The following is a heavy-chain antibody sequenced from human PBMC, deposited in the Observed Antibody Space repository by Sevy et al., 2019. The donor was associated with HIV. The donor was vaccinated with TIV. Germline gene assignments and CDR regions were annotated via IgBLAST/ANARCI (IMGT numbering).Heavy chain of an antibody. CDR1: GYTFTGYY. CDR3: ARDTLGVVSVPPTNNWFDP. CDR2: INPNSGGT. D-gene: IGHD3-16*01. Sequence: ASVKVSCKASGYTFTGYYMHWVRQAPGQGLEWMGRINPNSGGTNYAQKFQGRVTMTRDTSISSAYMELSRLRSDDTAVYYGARDTLGVVSVPPTNNWFDPWGQGTLVTVSS. V-gene: IGHV1-2*06. J-gene: IGHJ5*02.